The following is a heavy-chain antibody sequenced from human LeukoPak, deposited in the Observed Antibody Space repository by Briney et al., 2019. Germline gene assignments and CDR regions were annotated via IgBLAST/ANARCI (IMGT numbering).Heavy chain of an antibody. CDR1: GFTFSTYW. D-gene: IGHD3-10*01. J-gene: IGHJ4*02. Sequence: GGSLRLSCTASGFTFSTYWINWVRQSPGRGLVWVALINGDGSTTTHADSVKGRFTISRDNAKNTAYLQMDSLRDEDTAVYFCARDYAGSPDYWGQGTLVTVSA. V-gene: IGHV3-74*03. CDR3: ARDYAGSPDY. CDR2: INGDGSTT.